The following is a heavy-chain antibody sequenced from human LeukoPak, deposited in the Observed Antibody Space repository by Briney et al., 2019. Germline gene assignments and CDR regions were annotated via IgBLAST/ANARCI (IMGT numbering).Heavy chain of an antibody. J-gene: IGHJ4*02. CDR1: VFTFSSYA. V-gene: IGHV3-23*01. CDR3: ASNYYDYVWGTYRQAY. CDR2: ISGSYGST. Sequence: PGGSLRLSCAASVFTFSSYAISWVRQAPGKGLEWVSAISGSYGSTYHADSVKGPFTMSRDNSKNTLYLQMNSLRAEDTAVYYCASNYYDYVWGTYRQAYWGQGTLVTVSS. D-gene: IGHD3-16*02.